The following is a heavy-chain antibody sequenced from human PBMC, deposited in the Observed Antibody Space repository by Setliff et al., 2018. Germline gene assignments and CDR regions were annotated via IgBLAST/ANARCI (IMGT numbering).Heavy chain of an antibody. CDR3: ARVRNDYPYYIDS. Sequence: SETLSLTCAVYGDSFSDYYWSWIRQPPGKGLEWIEEITHRGSTNYSPSLRSRVTMSVDTSKKQLSLKLSTVTAADTAVYFCARVRNDYPYYIDSWGQGTLVTVSS. D-gene: IGHD4-17*01. CDR1: GDSFSDYY. CDR2: ITHRGST. V-gene: IGHV4-34*01. J-gene: IGHJ4*02.